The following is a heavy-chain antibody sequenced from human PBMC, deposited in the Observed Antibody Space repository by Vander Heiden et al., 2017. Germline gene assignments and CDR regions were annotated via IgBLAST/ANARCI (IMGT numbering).Heavy chain of an antibody. CDR2: IKADGSST. J-gene: IGHJ4*02. CDR3: ARAENYDFWSRV. D-gene: IGHD3-3*01. CDR1: GFSFSNYR. V-gene: IGHV3-74*01. Sequence: VQLVESGGGFVQPGGSLRLFCQASGFSFSNYRMHWVRQAPGKGLVWVSRIKADGSSTNYADSVKGRFTISRDNAKNTLYLQMTSLRAEDTAVYFCARAENYDFWSRVWGQGTLVIVSS.